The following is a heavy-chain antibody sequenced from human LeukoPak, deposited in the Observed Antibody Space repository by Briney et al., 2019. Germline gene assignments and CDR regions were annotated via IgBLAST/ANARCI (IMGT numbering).Heavy chain of an antibody. V-gene: IGHV1-69*13. Sequence: GASVTVSCKASGGTFSSYAISWVRQAPGQGLEWMGGIIPIFGTANYAQKFQGRVTITADESTSTAYMELSSLRSEDTAVYYCAREVYIVGATGYFDYWGQGTLVTVSS. CDR3: AREVYIVGATGYFDY. J-gene: IGHJ4*02. CDR1: GGTFSSYA. CDR2: IIPIFGTA. D-gene: IGHD1-26*01.